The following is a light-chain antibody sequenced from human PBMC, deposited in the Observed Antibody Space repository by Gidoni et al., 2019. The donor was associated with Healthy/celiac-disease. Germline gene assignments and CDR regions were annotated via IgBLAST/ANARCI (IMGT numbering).Light chain of an antibody. J-gene: IGLJ3*02. CDR3: QSYDSSLSGSGV. CDR1: RPNIGAGYD. V-gene: IGLV1-40*01. Sequence: QSVLTQPPSVPGAPGQRVPISCTGSRPNIGAGYDVHWYQQLPGTAPKLLIYGNSNRPSGVPDRFSGSKSGTSASLAITGLQAEDEADYYCQSYDSSLSGSGVFGGGTKLTVL. CDR2: GNS.